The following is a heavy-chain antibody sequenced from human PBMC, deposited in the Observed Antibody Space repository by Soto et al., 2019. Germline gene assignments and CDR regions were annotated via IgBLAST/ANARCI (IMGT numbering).Heavy chain of an antibody. V-gene: IGHV4-59*01. D-gene: IGHD5-12*01. Sequence: LSLTCTVSGGSISSYYWSWIRQPPGKGLEWIGYIYYSGSTNYNPSLKSRVTISVDTSKNQFSLKLSSVTAADTAVYYCARDPPGYGSDAWGQGTLVTVSS. J-gene: IGHJ4*02. CDR3: ARDPPGYGSDA. CDR2: IYYSGST. CDR1: GGSISSYY.